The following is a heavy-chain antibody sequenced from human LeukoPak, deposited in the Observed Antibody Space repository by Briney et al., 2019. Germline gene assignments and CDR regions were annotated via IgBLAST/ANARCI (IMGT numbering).Heavy chain of an antibody. CDR3: AKERNLEIAVAGTIFDC. V-gene: IGHV3-21*01. J-gene: IGHJ4*02. Sequence: GGSLRLSCAASGFTFSSYSMNWVRQAPGKGLEWVSSISGSSYYIYYADSVKGRFTISRDNAKNSLYLQMNSLRAEDTAVYYCAKERNLEIAVAGTIFDCWGQGTLVTVSS. D-gene: IGHD6-19*01. CDR1: GFTFSSYS. CDR2: ISGSSYYI.